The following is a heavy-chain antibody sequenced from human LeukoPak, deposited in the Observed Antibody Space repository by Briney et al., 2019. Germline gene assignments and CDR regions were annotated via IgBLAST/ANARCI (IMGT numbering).Heavy chain of an antibody. CDR2: IYYSGST. CDR1: GGSISSGGYY. CDR3: ARALAEELCQDY. D-gene: IGHD1-7*01. V-gene: IGHV4-31*03. Sequence: PSETLSLTCTVSGGSISSGGYYWSWIRQHPGKGLEWIGYIYYSGSTYYNPSLKSRVTISVDTSKNQFSLKLSSVTAADTAVYYCARALAEELCQDYWGQGTLVTVSS. J-gene: IGHJ4*02.